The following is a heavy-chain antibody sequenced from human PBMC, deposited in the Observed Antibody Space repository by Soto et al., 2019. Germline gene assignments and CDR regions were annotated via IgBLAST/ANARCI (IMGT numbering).Heavy chain of an antibody. V-gene: IGHV4-31*03. D-gene: IGHD6-13*01. CDR2: IYYSGST. CDR1: GGSISSGGYY. Sequence: KPSETLSLTCTVSGGSISSGGYYWSWIRQHPGKGLEWIGYIYYSGSTYYNPSLKSRVTISVDTSKNQFSLKLSSVTAADTAVYYCARVGAAAGTYYFDYWGQGTLVTVSS. CDR3: ARVGAAAGTYYFDY. J-gene: IGHJ4*02.